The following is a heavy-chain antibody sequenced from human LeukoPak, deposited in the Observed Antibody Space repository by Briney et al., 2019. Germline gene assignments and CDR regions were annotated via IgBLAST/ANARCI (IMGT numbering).Heavy chain of an antibody. V-gene: IGHV3-48*01. CDR2: ISSSSSTI. CDR1: GFTFSSHV. J-gene: IGHJ6*03. Sequence: GGSLRLSCAASGFTFSSHVISWVRQAPGKGLEWVSYISSSSSTIYYADSVKGRFTISRDNAKNSLYLQMNSLRAEDTAVYYCARSGGYYMDVWGKGTTVTVSS. CDR3: ARSGGYYMDV.